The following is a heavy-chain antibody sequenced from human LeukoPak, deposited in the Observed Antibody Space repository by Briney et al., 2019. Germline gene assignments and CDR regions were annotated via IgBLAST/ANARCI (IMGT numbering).Heavy chain of an antibody. J-gene: IGHJ6*04. CDR1: GFTFSSYG. CDR3: ARKQLPLYYFYYGMDV. V-gene: IGHV3-33*05. Sequence: GGSLRLSCEGSGFTFSSYGMHWVRQRPGKGLEWVALISYDGSNNNYADSVKGRFIISRDHSKNTVYLQMTRLTAEDTAVYYCARKQLPLYYFYYGMDVWGNGTTVSVSS. D-gene: IGHD2-2*01. CDR2: ISYDGSNN.